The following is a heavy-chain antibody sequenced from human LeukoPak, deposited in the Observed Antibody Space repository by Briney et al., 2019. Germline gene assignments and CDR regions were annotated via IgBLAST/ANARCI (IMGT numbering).Heavy chain of an antibody. CDR1: GFTFSSYS. D-gene: IGHD5-12*01. CDR3: ASLRGSGYDLSP. CDR2: ISSSSSYI. Sequence: GGSLRLSRAASGFTFSSYSMNWVRQAPGKGLEWVSSISSSSSYIYYADSVKGRFTISRDNAKNSLYLQMNSLRAEDTAVYYCASLRGSGYDLSPWGQGTLVTVSS. V-gene: IGHV3-21*01. J-gene: IGHJ5*02.